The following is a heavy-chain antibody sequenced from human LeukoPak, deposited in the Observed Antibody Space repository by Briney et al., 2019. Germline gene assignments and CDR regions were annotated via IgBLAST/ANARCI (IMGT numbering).Heavy chain of an antibody. J-gene: IGHJ4*02. Sequence: PSETLSLTCTVSGGSISSGGYYWSWIRQPPGKGLEWIGYIYHSGSTYYNPSLKSRVTISVDRSKNQFSLKLSSVTAADTAVYYCARDPQTSGKWLLGDFDYWGQGTLVTVSS. D-gene: IGHD3-22*01. V-gene: IGHV4-30-2*01. CDR2: IYHSGST. CDR3: ARDPQTSGKWLLGDFDY. CDR1: GGSISSGGYY.